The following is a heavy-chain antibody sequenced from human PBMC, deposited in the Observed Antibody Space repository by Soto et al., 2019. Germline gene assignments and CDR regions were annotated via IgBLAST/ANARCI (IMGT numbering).Heavy chain of an antibody. D-gene: IGHD3-22*01. CDR1: GFNLRDYY. CDR3: ARGLISGGYPPPFDH. V-gene: IGHV3-11*06. CDR2: IDGGSYYK. Sequence: QVQLVESGGGLAKPGGSLRLSCAASGFNLRDYYMGWIRQAPGKGLEWVAYIDGGSYYKNYAHSVKGRFTISRDNAQNSMDLQVDSLGAQDPGLYYCARGLISGGYPPPFDHWGQGTQVTVSS. J-gene: IGHJ4*02.